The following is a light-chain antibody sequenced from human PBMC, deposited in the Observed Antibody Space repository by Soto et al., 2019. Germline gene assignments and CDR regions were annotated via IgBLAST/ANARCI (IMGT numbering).Light chain of an antibody. CDR1: QSVSNSF. J-gene: IGKJ5*01. V-gene: IGKV3-20*01. CDR2: GAS. Sequence: EIVLSQSPGTLSLSPGERVTLSCRASQSVSNSFLAWYQQKPGQAPRLLIYGASSRATGIPGRFSGSGSGTVFTLTISRLEPEDFAVYYCQQYGSSPITFGQGTRLEIK. CDR3: QQYGSSPIT.